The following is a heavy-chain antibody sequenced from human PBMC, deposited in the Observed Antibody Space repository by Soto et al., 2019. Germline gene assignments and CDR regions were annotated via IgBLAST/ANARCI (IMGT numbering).Heavy chain of an antibody. J-gene: IGHJ6*02. CDR1: GFTFSAFG. V-gene: IGHV3-30*18. D-gene: IGHD3-10*01. Sequence: GGSLRLSCAASGFTFSAFGMHWVRQAPGKGLEWVAIISYDGILKYYADSVKGRFTISRDTSKGALYLQMNSLRPEDTAVYYCAKDFKVSGGHYGCLNYYYGMDVWGQGTTVTVSS. CDR2: ISYDGILK. CDR3: AKDFKVSGGHYGCLNYYYGMDV.